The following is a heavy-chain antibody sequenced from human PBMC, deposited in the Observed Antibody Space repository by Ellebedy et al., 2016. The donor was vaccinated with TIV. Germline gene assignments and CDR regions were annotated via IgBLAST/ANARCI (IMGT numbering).Heavy chain of an antibody. J-gene: IGHJ4*02. CDR2: ITSSSTYI. Sequence: GESLKISCAASGFTFTSFSMNWVRQAPGKGLQWVSSITSSSTYIYYADSVRGRFTISRDNAKNSLYLQMNSLRAEDTAVYYCAREAGGSGTRYFDYWGQGTLVTVSS. V-gene: IGHV3-21*01. CDR3: AREAGGSGTRYFDY. D-gene: IGHD2-15*01. CDR1: GFTFTSFS.